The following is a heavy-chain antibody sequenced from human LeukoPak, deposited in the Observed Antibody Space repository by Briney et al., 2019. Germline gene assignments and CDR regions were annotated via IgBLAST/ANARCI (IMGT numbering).Heavy chain of an antibody. CDR3: ARDRGAAPTERFDV. CDR2: VHEDGST. J-gene: IGHJ6*02. CDR1: GFTVSSNY. V-gene: IGHV3-53*01. Sequence: GESLKISCAASGFTVSSNYMSWARQAPGKGLEWVSVVHEDGSTHYADSVKGRFTISRDNSRNTVYLQMSSLRAEGTAVYYCARDRGAAPTERFDVWGHGTTVTVSS. D-gene: IGHD6-6*01.